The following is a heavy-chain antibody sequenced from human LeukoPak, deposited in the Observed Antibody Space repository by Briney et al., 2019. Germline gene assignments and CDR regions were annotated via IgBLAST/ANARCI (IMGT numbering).Heavy chain of an antibody. CDR3: ARGVGELLSYYYYYYMGV. CDR1: GGSISSYY. V-gene: IGHV4-59*01. Sequence: SETLSLTCTVSGGSISSYYWSWIRQPPGKGLDWIGYISYPGSTNYNPSLNSRVTISIDTSKNQFSLKLSSVTAADTAVYYCARGVGELLSYYYYYYMGVWGKGTTVTVSS. D-gene: IGHD3-10*01. CDR2: ISYPGST. J-gene: IGHJ6*03.